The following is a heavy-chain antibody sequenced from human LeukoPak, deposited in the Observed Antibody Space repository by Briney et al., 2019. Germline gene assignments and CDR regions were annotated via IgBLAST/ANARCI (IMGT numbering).Heavy chain of an antibody. CDR1: GFTFSDYY. CDR3: ARDGDSSWYNLDY. J-gene: IGHJ4*02. Sequence: GGSLRLSCAASGFTFSDYYMSWIRQAPGKGLEWVSYISSSGSTIYYADSVKGRFTISRDNAKNSLYLQMNSLRAEDTAVYFCARDGDSSWYNLDYWGQGTLVTVSS. CDR2: ISSSGSTI. D-gene: IGHD1-14*01. V-gene: IGHV3-11*04.